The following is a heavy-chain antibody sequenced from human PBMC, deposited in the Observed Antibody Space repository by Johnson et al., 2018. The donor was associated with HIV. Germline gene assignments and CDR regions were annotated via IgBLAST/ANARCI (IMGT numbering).Heavy chain of an antibody. J-gene: IGHJ3*02. CDR3: TTEDAQGSHRNAFDI. D-gene: IGHD2-15*01. V-gene: IGHV3-NL1*01. Sequence: QVQVVESGGGVVQPGRSLRLSCAASGFTFSTYAMHWVRQAPGKGLVWVSVINSGGGTYYADSVTGRFTISRDNSKNTLYLQMKSLKTEDTAVYYCTTEDAQGSHRNAFDIWGQGTMVTVSS. CDR1: GFTFSTYA. CDR2: INSGGGT.